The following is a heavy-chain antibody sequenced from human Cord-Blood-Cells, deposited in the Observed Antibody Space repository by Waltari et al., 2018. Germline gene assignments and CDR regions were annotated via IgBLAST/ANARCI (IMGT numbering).Heavy chain of an antibody. CDR3: AREVNWGSDY. D-gene: IGHD7-27*01. V-gene: IGHV3-33*01. CDR1: GFNLSSYG. J-gene: IGHJ4*02. CDR2: IRYDGSNK. Sequence: QVQLVGSGGGVVQPGRSLRLSCAASGFNLSSYGLHWVRQAPGKGLEWVAVIRYDGSNKFYADSVKGRFTISRDNSKNTLYLQMNSLRAEDTAVYYCAREVNWGSDYWGQGTLVTVSS.